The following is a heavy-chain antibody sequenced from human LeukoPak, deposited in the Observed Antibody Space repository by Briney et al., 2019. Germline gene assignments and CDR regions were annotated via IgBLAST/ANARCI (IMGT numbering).Heavy chain of an antibody. CDR1: GYSINNGYY. J-gene: IGHJ3*02. CDR2: IYHSGST. V-gene: IGHV4-38-2*02. CDR3: ARGLGYCSSTSCYYSAFDI. D-gene: IGHD2-2*01. Sequence: SETLSLTCTVSGYSINNGYYWGWIRQPPGKGLEWIGSIYHSGSTYYKPSLKSRVTISVDTSKNQFSLKLSSVTAADTAVYYCARGLGYCSSTSCYYSAFDIWGQGTMVTVSS.